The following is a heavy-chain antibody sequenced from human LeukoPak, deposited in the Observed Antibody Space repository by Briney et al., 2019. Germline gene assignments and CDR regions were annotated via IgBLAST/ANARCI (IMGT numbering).Heavy chain of an antibody. V-gene: IGHV3-30*02. CDR3: AKDWDSSGWYSYFDY. D-gene: IGHD6-19*01. CDR1: GFTVSSNS. Sequence: PGGSLRLSCTVSGFTVSSNSMSWVRQAPGRGLEWVSFIRYDGSNQYYADSVKGRFTISRDNSKNTLYLQMNSLRAEDTAMYYCAKDWDSSGWYSYFDYWGQGTLVTVSS. CDR2: IRYDGSNQ. J-gene: IGHJ4*02.